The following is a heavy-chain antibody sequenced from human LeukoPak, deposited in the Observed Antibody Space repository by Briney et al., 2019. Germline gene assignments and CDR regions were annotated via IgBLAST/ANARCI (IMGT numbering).Heavy chain of an antibody. V-gene: IGHV4-34*01. D-gene: IGHD2-2*01. CDR1: GGSFRGYY. J-gene: IGHJ6*02. Sequence: PSETLSLTCAVYGGSFRGYYWSWIRQPPGKGLEWIGEINHSGSTNYNPSLKSRVTISVDTSKNQFSLKLSSVTAADTAVYYCARHCSSTSCYLSSRPYGMDVWGQGTTVTVSS. CDR3: ARHCSSTSCYLSSRPYGMDV. CDR2: INHSGST.